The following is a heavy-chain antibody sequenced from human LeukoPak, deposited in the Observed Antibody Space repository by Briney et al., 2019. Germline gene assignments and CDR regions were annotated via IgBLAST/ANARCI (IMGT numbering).Heavy chain of an antibody. D-gene: IGHD4-23*01. J-gene: IGHJ4*02. Sequence: GESLKISCKGSGLRFTTYWIGWVRQVPGKGLEWMGIIYPGDSDTRYSPSFQGQVTIYADKSIRTAYLEWRSLKASDPAMYYCARDRVGNSFLDYWGQGTLVTVSS. CDR2: IYPGDSDT. CDR1: GLRFTTYW. CDR3: ARDRVGNSFLDY. V-gene: IGHV5-51*01.